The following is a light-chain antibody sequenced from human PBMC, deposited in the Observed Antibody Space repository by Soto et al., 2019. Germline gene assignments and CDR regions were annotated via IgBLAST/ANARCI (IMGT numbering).Light chain of an antibody. CDR3: QQSDTYPLT. J-gene: IGKJ5*01. CDR2: DAS. CDR1: HSIGTW. Sequence: IHMTQSPSTLSASEGDRVTITCRASHSIGTWLAWYQHRPGKAPSLLIYDASTLRSGVPSRFSGSGSGTEFTLTISSLQADDFATYYCQQSDTYPLTFGQGTRLEIK. V-gene: IGKV1-5*01.